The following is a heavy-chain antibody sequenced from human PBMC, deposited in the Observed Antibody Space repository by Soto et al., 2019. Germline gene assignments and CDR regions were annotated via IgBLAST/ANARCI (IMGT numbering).Heavy chain of an antibody. CDR1: GGSFSGYY. CDR2: INHSGST. CDR3: ARGRKGRSEYYYYYGMDV. J-gene: IGHJ6*02. V-gene: IGHV4-34*01. Sequence: PSETLSLTCAVYGGSFSGYYWSWIRQPPGKGLEWIGEINHSGSTNYNPSLKSRVTISVDTSKNQFSLKLSSVTAADTAVYYCARGRKGRSEYYYYYGMDVWGQGTTVTVSS.